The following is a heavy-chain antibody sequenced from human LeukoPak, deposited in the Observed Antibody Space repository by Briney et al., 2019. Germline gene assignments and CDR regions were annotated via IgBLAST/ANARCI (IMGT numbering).Heavy chain of an antibody. V-gene: IGHV4-59*01. D-gene: IGHD3-22*01. CDR2: IYYSGST. Sequence: SETLSLTCTVSGGSISSYYWSWIRQPPGKGLEWIGYIYYSGSTNYNPSLKSRVTMSVDTSKNQFSLKLSSVTAADTAVYYCARDRDYYDSSGYYWYRAFDIWGQGTMVTVSS. CDR3: ARDRDYYDSSGYYWYRAFDI. CDR1: GGSISSYY. J-gene: IGHJ3*02.